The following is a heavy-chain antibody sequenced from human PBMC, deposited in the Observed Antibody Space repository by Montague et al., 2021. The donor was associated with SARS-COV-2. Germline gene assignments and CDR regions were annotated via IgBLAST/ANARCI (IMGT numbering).Heavy chain of an antibody. CDR3: ARRTRHDYGDSHYFDY. J-gene: IGHJ4*02. Sequence: SETLSLTCSVSGDSIGSKGYYRDWIRQSPGKGLEWIGTIYSGGTVSYXXXXYXNPSLKSRVTISVDTSKNQFSLQLTSVTASDTAVYYCARRTRHDYGDSHYFDYWGQGALVTVSS. CDR2: IYSGGTVSYXXXX. D-gene: IGHD4-17*01. CDR1: GDSIGSKGYY. V-gene: IGHV4-39*01.